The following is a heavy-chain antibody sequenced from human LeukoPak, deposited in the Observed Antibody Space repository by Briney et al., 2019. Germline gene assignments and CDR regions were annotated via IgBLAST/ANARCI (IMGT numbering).Heavy chain of an antibody. CDR1: GGSISSGGYY. D-gene: IGHD3-10*01. CDR3: ARDGRVVRGVHHWFDP. CDR2: IYYSGST. Sequence: SQTLSLTCTVSGGSISSGGYYWSWIRQHPGKGLEWIGYIYYSGSTYYNPSLKSRVTISVDRSKNQFSLKLSSVTAADTAVYYCARDGRVVRGVHHWFDPWGQGTLVTVSS. V-gene: IGHV4-31*03. J-gene: IGHJ5*02.